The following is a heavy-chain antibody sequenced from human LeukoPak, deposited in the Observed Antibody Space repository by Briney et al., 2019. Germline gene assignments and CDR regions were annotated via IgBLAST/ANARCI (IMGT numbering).Heavy chain of an antibody. CDR3: ARYSLYDSSGYRYDY. Sequence: SETLSLTCTVSGGSISSGDYYWSWIRQPPGKGLEWIGYIYYSGSTYYNPSLKSRVTISVDTSKNQFSLKLSSVTAADTAVYYCARYSLYDSSGYRYDYWGQGTLVTVSS. J-gene: IGHJ4*02. CDR2: IYYSGST. CDR1: GGSISSGDYY. D-gene: IGHD3-22*01. V-gene: IGHV4-30-4*01.